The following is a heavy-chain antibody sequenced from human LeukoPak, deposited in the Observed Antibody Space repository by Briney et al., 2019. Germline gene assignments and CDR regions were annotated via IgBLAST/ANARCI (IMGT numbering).Heavy chain of an antibody. CDR3: ARGLYYYDSSGYYYSYFDY. Sequence: GASVKVSCKASGYTFTSYDINWVRQATGQGLEWMGWMNPNSGNTGYAQKFQGRVTMTRNTSISTAYMELSSLRSEDTAVYYCARGLYYYDSSGYYYSYFDYWGQGTLVTVS. J-gene: IGHJ4*02. CDR2: MNPNSGNT. CDR1: GYTFTSYD. V-gene: IGHV1-8*01. D-gene: IGHD3-22*01.